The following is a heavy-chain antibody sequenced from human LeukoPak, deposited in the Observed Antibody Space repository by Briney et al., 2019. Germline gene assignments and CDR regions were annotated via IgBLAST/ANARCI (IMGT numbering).Heavy chain of an antibody. CDR1: GEIVSSNNAA. J-gene: IGHJ6*02. D-gene: IGHD3-10*02. Sequence: SQTLSLTCAISGEIVSSNNAAWSWIRQSPSRGLEWLGRTYYRSKWYNEYAVSEKGRISISPDTSKNQFSLQLNSVTPEDTAAYYCARVGGMFAYGMDVWGQGTTVTVSS. V-gene: IGHV6-1*01. CDR2: TYYRSKWYN. CDR3: ARVGGMFAYGMDV.